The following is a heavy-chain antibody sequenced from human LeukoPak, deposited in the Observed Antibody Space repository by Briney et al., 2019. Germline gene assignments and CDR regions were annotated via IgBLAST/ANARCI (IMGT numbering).Heavy chain of an antibody. V-gene: IGHV3-53*01. CDR2: FGSDGKT. Sequence: PGGSLRLSCAASGFTFSGYWMHWVRQAPGKGLEWVSGFGSDGKTHYAESVQGRFAISRDPSKTTLYLQMNSLRTEDTALYYCARDLHYWAAMDVWGQGTTVTVSS. J-gene: IGHJ6*02. CDR1: GFTFSGYW. CDR3: ARDLHYWAAMDV. D-gene: IGHD2-8*02.